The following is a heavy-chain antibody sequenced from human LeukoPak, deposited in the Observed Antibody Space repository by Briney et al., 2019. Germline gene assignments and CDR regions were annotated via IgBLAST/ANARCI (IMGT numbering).Heavy chain of an antibody. D-gene: IGHD1-1*01. Sequence: PSETLSLTCTVSGGSISGGTYYWSWIRQPPGKGLEWIGEISHSGSTSYNPSLKSRVTMSLDTPKNQFSLKLSSVTAADTAVYYCARPRRYPYYYMDVWGKGTTVTVSS. CDR2: ISHSGST. V-gene: IGHV4-39*07. CDR1: GGSISGGTYY. J-gene: IGHJ6*03. CDR3: ARPRRYPYYYMDV.